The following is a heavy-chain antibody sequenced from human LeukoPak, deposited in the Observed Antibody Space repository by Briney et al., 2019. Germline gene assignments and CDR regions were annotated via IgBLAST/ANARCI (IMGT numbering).Heavy chain of an antibody. CDR2: IIPIFGTA. Sequence: ASVKVSCKASGGTFSSYAISWVRQAPGQGLERMGGIIPIFGTANYAQKFQGRVTITAGESTSTAYMELSSLRSEDTAVYYCARDWSSPLTSDAVDIWGPGTMVTVSS. J-gene: IGHJ3*02. CDR1: GGTFSSYA. D-gene: IGHD1-20*01. CDR3: ARDWSSPLTSDAVDI. V-gene: IGHV1-69*13.